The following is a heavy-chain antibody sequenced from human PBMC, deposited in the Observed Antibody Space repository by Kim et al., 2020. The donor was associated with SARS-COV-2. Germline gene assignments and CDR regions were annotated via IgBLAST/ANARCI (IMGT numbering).Heavy chain of an antibody. CDR1: GNTFTGHY. J-gene: IGHJ4*02. V-gene: IGHV1-2*02. CDR3: ATHKWDYVKYFDY. D-gene: IGHD1-7*01. Sequence: ASVKVSCKASGNTFTGHYMHWVRQAPGQGLEWMGWINPNTGGTKFAQKFQDRVTMTRDTSISTAYMELSTLTSDDTAVYYCATHKWDYVKYFDYWGQGTLVTVSS. CDR2: INPNTGGT.